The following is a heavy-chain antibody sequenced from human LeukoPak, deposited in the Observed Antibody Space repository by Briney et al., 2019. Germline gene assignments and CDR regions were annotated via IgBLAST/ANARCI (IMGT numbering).Heavy chain of an antibody. CDR3: VKGGSSSHNWFVP. CDR1: GFTFSDFG. Sequence: PGGSLRLSCAASGFTFSDFGMHWVRQAPGKGLEWVAFIRNDGSKDYYPDSVKGRFTISRDNSRTTLYLQMHSLRIEDTAVYYCVKGGSSSHNWFVPWGQGILVTVSS. J-gene: IGHJ5*02. CDR2: IRNDGSKD. V-gene: IGHV3-30*02. D-gene: IGHD6-13*01.